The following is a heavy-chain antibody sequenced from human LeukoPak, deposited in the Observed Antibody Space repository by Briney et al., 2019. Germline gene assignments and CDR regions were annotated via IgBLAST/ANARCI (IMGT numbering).Heavy chain of an antibody. CDR2: INHSGST. D-gene: IGHD1-26*01. CDR1: GGSFSGYY. Sequence: SETLSLTCAVYGGSFSGYYWSWIRQPPGKGLEWIGEINHSGSTNYNPSLKGRVTISVDTSKNQFSLKLSSVTAADTAVYYCAREWELLVYRWFDPWGQGTLVTVSS. V-gene: IGHV4-34*01. J-gene: IGHJ5*02. CDR3: AREWELLVYRWFDP.